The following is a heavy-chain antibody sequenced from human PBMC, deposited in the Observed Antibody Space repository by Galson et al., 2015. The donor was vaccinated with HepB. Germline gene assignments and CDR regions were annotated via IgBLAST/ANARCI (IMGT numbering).Heavy chain of an antibody. CDR2: ISSSSSYI. Sequence: SLRLSCAASGFTFSSYSMNWVRQAPGKGLEWVSSISSSSSYIYYADSVKGRFTISRDNAKNSLYLQMNSLRAEDTAVYYCAILIAARNYYYYGMDVWGQGTTVTVSS. V-gene: IGHV3-21*01. CDR1: GFTFSSYS. D-gene: IGHD6-6*01. CDR3: AILIAARNYYYYGMDV. J-gene: IGHJ6*02.